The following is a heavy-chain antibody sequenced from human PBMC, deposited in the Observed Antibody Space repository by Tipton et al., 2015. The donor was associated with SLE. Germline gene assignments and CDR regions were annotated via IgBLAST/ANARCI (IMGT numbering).Heavy chain of an antibody. CDR3: ARGGGSYYYFDY. Sequence: QLVQSGGGVVQPGRSLRLSCAASGFTFSSYGMHWVRQAPGKGLEWVAVIWYDGSNKYYADSVKGRFTISRDNSKNTLYLQMNSLRAEDTAVYYCARGGGSYYYFDYWGQGTLVTVSS. CDR1: GFTFSSYG. J-gene: IGHJ4*02. V-gene: IGHV3-33*01. CDR2: IWYDGSNK. D-gene: IGHD1-26*01.